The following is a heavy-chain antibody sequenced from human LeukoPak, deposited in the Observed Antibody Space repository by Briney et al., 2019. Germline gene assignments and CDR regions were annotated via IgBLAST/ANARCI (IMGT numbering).Heavy chain of an antibody. Sequence: GESLKISCKGSGYSFTSYWIGWVRQMPGKGLEWMGIIYPGDSDTRYSPSFQGQVTISADKSISTAYLQWSSLKASDTAMYYCARRPRWMTVVPGAFDIWGQGTMVTVSS. CDR1: GYSFTSYW. D-gene: IGHD3-22*01. CDR3: ARRPRWMTVVPGAFDI. V-gene: IGHV5-51*01. CDR2: IYPGDSDT. J-gene: IGHJ3*02.